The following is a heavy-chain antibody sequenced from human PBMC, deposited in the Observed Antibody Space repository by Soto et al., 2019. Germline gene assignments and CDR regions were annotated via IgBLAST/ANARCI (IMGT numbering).Heavy chain of an antibody. J-gene: IGHJ4*02. CDR3: ARYLRKSVTTCFYFDY. CDR1: GGSISSYY. D-gene: IGHD4-17*01. V-gene: IGHV4-59*01. Sequence: QVQLQESGPGLVKHSETLSLTCTVSGGSISSYYWSWIRQPPGKGLEWIGYIYYSGSTNYNPSLKSRVTISVDTSKNQFSLKLSSVTAADTAVYYCARYLRKSVTTCFYFDYWGQGTLVTVSS. CDR2: IYYSGST.